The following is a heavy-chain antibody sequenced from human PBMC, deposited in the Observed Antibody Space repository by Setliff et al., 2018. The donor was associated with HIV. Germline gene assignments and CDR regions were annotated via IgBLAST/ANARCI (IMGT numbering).Heavy chain of an antibody. V-gene: IGHV4-59*08. CDR3: ARHSPSDY. CDR2: IYNSAST. Sequence: PSETLSLTCTVSGDSISTDYWTWIRQPPGKGLEWIGYIYNSASTSYNPSLKSRVTISVDTSKNQFSLKLSSVTAADTAVYHCARHSPSDYWGQGTLVTVS. CDR1: GDSISTDY. J-gene: IGHJ4*02.